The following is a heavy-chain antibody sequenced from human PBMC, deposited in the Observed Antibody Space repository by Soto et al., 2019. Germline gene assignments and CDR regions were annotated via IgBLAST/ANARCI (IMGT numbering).Heavy chain of an antibody. D-gene: IGHD1-26*01. Sequence: GSLRLSCVASGFSITSFAMGWVRQAPGKGLEWASAISASGGSTYADSVKGRFTISRDNSKNTLYLQMNSLRVEDTAVYYCAKVLSSGSYSGALEYWGQGALVTVSS. CDR1: GFSITSFA. CDR2: ISASGGST. V-gene: IGHV3-23*01. CDR3: AKVLSSGSYSGALEY. J-gene: IGHJ4*02.